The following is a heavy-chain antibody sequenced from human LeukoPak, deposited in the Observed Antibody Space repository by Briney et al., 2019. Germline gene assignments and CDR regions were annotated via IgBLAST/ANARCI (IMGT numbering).Heavy chain of an antibody. CDR2: IIPIFGTA. CDR3: ARDDVDTAMVLSYYYGMDV. J-gene: IGHJ6*02. D-gene: IGHD5-18*01. V-gene: IGHV1-69*13. CDR1: GGTFSSYA. Sequence: ASVKVSCKASGGTFSSYAISWVRQAPGQGLEWMGGIIPIFGTANYAQKFQGRVTITADESTSTAYMELSSLRSEDTAVYYCARDDVDTAMVLSYYYGMDVWGQGTTVTVSS.